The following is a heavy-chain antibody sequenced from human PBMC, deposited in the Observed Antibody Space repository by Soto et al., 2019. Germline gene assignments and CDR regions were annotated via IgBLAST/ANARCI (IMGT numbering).Heavy chain of an antibody. D-gene: IGHD3-9*01. Sequence: VKVSCKASGGTFSSYAISWVRQAPGQGLEWMGGIIPIFGTANYAQKFQGRVTITADESTSTAYMELSSLRSEDTAVYYCARGSPYYDILTGPTYYYYYGMDVWGQGTTVTVSS. J-gene: IGHJ6*02. CDR2: IIPIFGTA. V-gene: IGHV1-69*01. CDR1: GGTFSSYA. CDR3: ARGSPYYDILTGPTYYYYYGMDV.